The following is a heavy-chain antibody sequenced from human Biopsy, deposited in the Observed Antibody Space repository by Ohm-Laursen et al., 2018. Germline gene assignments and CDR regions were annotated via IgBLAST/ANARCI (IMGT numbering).Heavy chain of an antibody. CDR1: GGSISSRNHY. Sequence: TLSLTCSVSGGSISSRNHYWGWLRQPPGKGLEWLGHVYYSGSTFYNSSLESRVTVSVDTSKNQFHLRLTSMSASDTAVYYCARHSLDDFWSGAHYYFDYWGLGTLVTVSS. CDR2: VYYSGST. V-gene: IGHV4-39*01. J-gene: IGHJ4*02. D-gene: IGHD3-3*01. CDR3: ARHSLDDFWSGAHYYFDY.